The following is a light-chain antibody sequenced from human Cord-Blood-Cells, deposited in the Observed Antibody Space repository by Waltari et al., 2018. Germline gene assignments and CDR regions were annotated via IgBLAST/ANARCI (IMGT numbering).Light chain of an antibody. CDR3: QQYYSYPWT. CDR1: QGISSY. Sequence: IRLTQSPSSLSASTGDRVTITCRASQGISSYLAWYQQKPGKAPKLLIYAASTLQSGVPSRFSGSGSGTDFTLTISCLQSEDFATYYCQQYYSYPWTFGQGTKVEIK. CDR2: AAS. V-gene: IGKV1-8*01. J-gene: IGKJ1*01.